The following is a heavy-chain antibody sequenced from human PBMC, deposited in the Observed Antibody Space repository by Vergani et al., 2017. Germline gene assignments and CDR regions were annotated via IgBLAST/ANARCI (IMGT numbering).Heavy chain of an antibody. J-gene: IGHJ6*03. V-gene: IGHV1-2*02. CDR2: INPNSGGT. CDR1: GYTFTGYY. CDR3: ARDPPRERYQPNYYYMDV. D-gene: IGHD2-2*01. Sequence: QVQLVQSGAEVKKPGASVKVSCKASGYTFTGYYMHWVRQAPGQGLEWMGWINPNSGGTNYAQKFLGRVTMTRDTSISTAYMELSRLRSDDTAVYYCARDPPRERYQPNYYYMDVWGKGTTVTVSS.